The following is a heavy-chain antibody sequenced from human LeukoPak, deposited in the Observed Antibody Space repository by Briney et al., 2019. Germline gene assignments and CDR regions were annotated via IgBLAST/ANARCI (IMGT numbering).Heavy chain of an antibody. V-gene: IGHV4-39*01. CDR3: ARRYCSGGSCYPGGYYFDY. J-gene: IGHJ4*02. D-gene: IGHD2-15*01. CDR1: GGSISSSSYY. Sequence: SETLSLTCTVSGGSISSSSYYWGWIRQPPGKGLEWIGSIYYSGSTYYNPSLKSRVTISVDTSKSQFSLKLSSVTAADTAVYYCARRYCSGGSCYPGGYYFDYWGQGTLVTVSS. CDR2: IYYSGST.